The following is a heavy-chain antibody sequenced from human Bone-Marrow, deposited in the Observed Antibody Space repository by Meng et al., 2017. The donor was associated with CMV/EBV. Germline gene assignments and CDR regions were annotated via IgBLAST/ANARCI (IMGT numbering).Heavy chain of an antibody. V-gene: IGHV3-21*01. D-gene: IGHD3-3*01. CDR1: GFTFGRHS. CDR3: TRDSGVGVVIDS. J-gene: IGHJ5*01. CDR2: IGSSRSSYI. Sequence: GESLKISCVTSGFTFGRHSMNWVRQAPGRGLECVSTIGSSRSSYIYYRDSVKGRFTTSRDNAKNSLYLHMNSLRAEDTAVYYCTRDSGVGVVIDSWGQGTLVTVSS.